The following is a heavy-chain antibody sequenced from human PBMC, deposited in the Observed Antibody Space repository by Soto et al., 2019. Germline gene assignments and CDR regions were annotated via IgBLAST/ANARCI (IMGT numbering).Heavy chain of an antibody. CDR3: ARVRYSSGWYYFDY. CDR2: INAGNGNT. CDR1: GGTFSSYA. V-gene: IGHV1-3*01. J-gene: IGHJ4*02. Sequence: ASVKASCKASGGTFSSYAISWVRQAPGQGLEWMGWINAGNGNTKYSQKFQGRVTITRDTSASTAYMELSSLRSEDTAVYYCARVRYSSGWYYFDYWGQGTLVTVSS. D-gene: IGHD6-19*01.